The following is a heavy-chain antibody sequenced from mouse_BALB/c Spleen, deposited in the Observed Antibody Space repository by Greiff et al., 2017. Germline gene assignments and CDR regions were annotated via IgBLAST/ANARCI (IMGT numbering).Heavy chain of an antibody. V-gene: IGHV2-9*02. Sequence: VKLVESGPGLVAPSQSLSITCTVSGFSLTSYGVHWVRQPPGKGLEWLGVIWAGGSTNYNSALMSRLSISKDNSRSQVFLKMNSLQTDDTAMYYCAREDYGSSSYWGQGTLVTVSA. D-gene: IGHD1-1*01. CDR2: IWAGGST. CDR3: AREDYGSSSY. CDR1: GFSLTSYG. J-gene: IGHJ3*01.